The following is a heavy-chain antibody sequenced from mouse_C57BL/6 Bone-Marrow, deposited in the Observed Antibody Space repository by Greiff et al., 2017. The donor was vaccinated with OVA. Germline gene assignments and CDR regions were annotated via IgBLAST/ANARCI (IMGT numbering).Heavy chain of an antibody. D-gene: IGHD2-4*01. CDR3: VTFYYDYEGDY. J-gene: IGHJ4*01. CDR2: IRSKSNNYAT. Sequence: GGGLVQPKGSLKLSCAASGFSFNTYAMNWVRQAPGKGLEWVARIRSKSNNYATYYADSVKDRFTISRDDSESMLYLQMNNLKTEDTAMYYCVTFYYDYEGDYWGQGTSVTVSS. V-gene: IGHV10-1*01. CDR1: GFSFNTYA.